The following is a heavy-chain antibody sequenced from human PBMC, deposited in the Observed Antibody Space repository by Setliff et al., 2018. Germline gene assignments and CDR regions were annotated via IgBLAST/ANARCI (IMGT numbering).Heavy chain of an antibody. J-gene: IGHJ6*02. CDR1: GFTFSNSW. Sequence: PGGSLRLSCAASGFTFSNSWMCWVRQAPGKGLEWVANIKQDGSEKYYVDSVKGRFTISRDNAKNSLYLQMNSLRAEDTAVYYCAKVNNRFWSGYYPYYYGMDVWGQGTTVTVSS. CDR2: IKQDGSEK. CDR3: AKVNNRFWSGYYPYYYGMDV. V-gene: IGHV3-7*03. D-gene: IGHD3-3*01.